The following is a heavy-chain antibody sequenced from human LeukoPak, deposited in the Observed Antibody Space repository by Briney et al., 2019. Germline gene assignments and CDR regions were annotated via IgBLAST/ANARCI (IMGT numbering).Heavy chain of an antibody. CDR1: GYTFTNYD. Sequence: ASVKVSCKASGYTFTNYDINWVRQATGQELEWMGWMNPDSGNTGYAEKFQGRVTTTRNTSISTAYMELSSLVSEDTAVYYCARGKFGYYSSSSYYFDYWGQGILVTVSS. CDR2: MNPDSGNT. CDR3: ARGKFGYYSSSSYYFDY. J-gene: IGHJ4*02. D-gene: IGHD6-6*01. V-gene: IGHV1-8*03.